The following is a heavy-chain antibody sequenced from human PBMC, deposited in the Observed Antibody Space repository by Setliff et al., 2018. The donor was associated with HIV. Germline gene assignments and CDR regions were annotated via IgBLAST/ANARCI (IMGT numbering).Heavy chain of an antibody. J-gene: IGHJ4*02. Sequence: SETLSLTCTVSGGSFSTYYWSWIRQPAGKGLEWIGRIYTNGNTNYNPSLKSRVTVSADTSKDQFSLKLTSVTAADTAVYYCARGDPFTDFDSWGQGTLVTVSS. CDR1: GGSFSTYY. CDR2: IYTNGNT. D-gene: IGHD3-16*01. CDR3: ARGDPFTDFDS. V-gene: IGHV4-4*07.